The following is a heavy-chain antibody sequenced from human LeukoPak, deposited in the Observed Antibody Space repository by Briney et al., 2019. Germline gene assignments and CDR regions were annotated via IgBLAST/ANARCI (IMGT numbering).Heavy chain of an antibody. J-gene: IGHJ4*02. Sequence: GESLKISCKGCGYSFTSYWIGWVRQMPGKGLERMGIIYPGDSDTRYSPSFQGQVTISADKSISTAYLQWSSLKASDTAMYYCARHLRYSSSWYYFDYWGQGTLVTVSS. V-gene: IGHV5-51*01. D-gene: IGHD6-13*01. CDR1: GYSFTSYW. CDR3: ARHLRYSSSWYYFDY. CDR2: IYPGDSDT.